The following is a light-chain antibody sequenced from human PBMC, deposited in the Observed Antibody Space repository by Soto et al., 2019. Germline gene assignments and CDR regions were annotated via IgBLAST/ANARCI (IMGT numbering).Light chain of an antibody. CDR2: DSS. V-gene: IGKV3-11*01. Sequence: EIVMTQSPATLSVSPGERATLSCRASQSVSSYLAWYQQKPGQAPSLLIYDSSNRATGIPARFSGSGSGTDFTLTISSLEPEDFAVYYCQQRSNWPRTFGQGTKVDIK. CDR3: QQRSNWPRT. J-gene: IGKJ1*01. CDR1: QSVSSY.